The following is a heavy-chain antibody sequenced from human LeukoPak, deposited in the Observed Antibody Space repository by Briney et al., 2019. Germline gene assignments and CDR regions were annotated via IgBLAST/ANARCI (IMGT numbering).Heavy chain of an antibody. V-gene: IGHV4-34*01. CDR2: INHSGST. J-gene: IGHJ5*02. D-gene: IGHD4-17*01. Sequence: SETPSLTCAVYGGSFSGYYWSWIRQPPGKGLEWIGEINHSGSTNYNPSLKSRVTISVDTSKNQFSLKLSSVTAADTAVYYCARGAPLTVTTSGSNWFDPWGQGTLVTVSS. CDR3: ARGAPLTVTTSGSNWFDP. CDR1: GGSFSGYY.